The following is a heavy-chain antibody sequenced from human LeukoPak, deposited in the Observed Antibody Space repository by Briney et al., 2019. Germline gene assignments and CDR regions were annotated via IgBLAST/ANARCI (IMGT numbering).Heavy chain of an antibody. Sequence: SETLSLTCTVSGYSISSGYYWGWIRQPPGKGLEWIGSIYHSGSTYYNPSLMSRVTISVDTSKNQFSLKLSSVTAADTAVYYCARRIVGGLSYYFDYWGQGTLVTVSS. J-gene: IGHJ4*02. CDR3: ARRIVGGLSYYFDY. V-gene: IGHV4-38-2*02. CDR1: GYSISSGYY. CDR2: IYHSGST. D-gene: IGHD1-26*01.